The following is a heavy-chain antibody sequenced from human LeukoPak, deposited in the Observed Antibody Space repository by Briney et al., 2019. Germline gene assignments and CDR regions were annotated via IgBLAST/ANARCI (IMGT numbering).Heavy chain of an antibody. Sequence: GASVKVSCKASGYTFTGYYMHWVRQAPGQGLEWMGWINPNSGGTNYAQKFQGRVTMTRDTSISTAYMELSRLRSDDTAVYYCARDHCSGGSCYSGWFDPWGQGTLVTVSS. CDR1: GYTFTGYY. CDR2: INPNSGGT. V-gene: IGHV1-2*02. J-gene: IGHJ5*02. D-gene: IGHD2-15*01. CDR3: ARDHCSGGSCYSGWFDP.